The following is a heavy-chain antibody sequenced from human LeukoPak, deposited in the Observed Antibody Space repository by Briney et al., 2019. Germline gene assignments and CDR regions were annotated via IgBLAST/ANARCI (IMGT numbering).Heavy chain of an antibody. CDR3: ARARMITFGGVIARYDY. Sequence: SETLSLTCAVYGGSLSGYYWSWIHQPPGKGLEWIGEINHSGSTNYDPSLKSRVTISRDTSKNQLSLKLSSVTAADTAVYYCARARMITFGGVIARYDYWGQGTLVTVSS. J-gene: IGHJ4*02. CDR1: GGSLSGYY. V-gene: IGHV4-34*01. D-gene: IGHD3-16*02. CDR2: INHSGST.